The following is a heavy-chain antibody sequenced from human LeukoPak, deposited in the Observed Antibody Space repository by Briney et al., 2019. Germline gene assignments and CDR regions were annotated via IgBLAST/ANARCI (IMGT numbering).Heavy chain of an antibody. Sequence: PSETLSLTCTVSGCSISSYYWSWIRQPAGKGLEWIGRIYTSGGTNYNPSLKSRVTMSVDTSKNQFSLKLSSVTAADTAVYYCASSALGYCSGGSCAAYYYYGMDVWGQGTTVTVSS. CDR3: ASSALGYCSGGSCAAYYYYGMDV. D-gene: IGHD2-15*01. J-gene: IGHJ6*02. CDR1: GCSISSYY. CDR2: IYTSGGT. V-gene: IGHV4-4*07.